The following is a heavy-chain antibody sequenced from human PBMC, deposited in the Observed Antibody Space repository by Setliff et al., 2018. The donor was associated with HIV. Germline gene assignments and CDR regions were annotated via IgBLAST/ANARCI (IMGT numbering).Heavy chain of an antibody. CDR2: IYPSGST. CDR3: ARGGPSVPCTSVSCPPYYYMDV. Sequence: SETLSLTCAVSGYSISSGYYWSWIRQPAGKGLEWIGRIYPSGSTNYNPSLKNRLTMSLDTSKQQFSLRLSSVTAADTAIYYCARGGPSVPCTSVSCPPYYYMDVWGKGATVTVSS. CDR1: GYSISSGYY. J-gene: IGHJ6*03. D-gene: IGHD2-2*01. V-gene: IGHV4-4*07.